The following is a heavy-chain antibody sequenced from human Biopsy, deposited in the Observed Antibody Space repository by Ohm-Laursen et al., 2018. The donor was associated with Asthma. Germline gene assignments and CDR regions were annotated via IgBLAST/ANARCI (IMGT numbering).Heavy chain of an antibody. Sequence: ATVKISCKTSGYTFNSAGITWVRQAPGQGLEWMGWISVYNGNTKVAQKLQDRVTMITDTSTSTAYMELRCLRSDDTAVYFCARAVDYSHYYGIDVWGQGTTVTVS. CDR1: GYTFNSAG. D-gene: IGHD3-10*01. J-gene: IGHJ6*02. CDR2: ISVYNGNT. V-gene: IGHV1-18*01. CDR3: ARAVDYSHYYGIDV.